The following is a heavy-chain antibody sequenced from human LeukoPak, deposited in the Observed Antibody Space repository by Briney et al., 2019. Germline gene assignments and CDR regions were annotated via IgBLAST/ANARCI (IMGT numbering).Heavy chain of an antibody. CDR1: GGTFSSYA. CDR2: IIPIFGTA. V-gene: IGHV1-69*05. D-gene: IGHD3-3*01. Sequence: SVKVSCKASGGTFSSYAISWVRQAPGQGLEWMGGIIPIFGTANYAQKFQGRVTITTDESTSTAYMELSSLRSEDTAVYYCARIRSISPKNYYYYYCMDVWGKGTTVTVSS. CDR3: ARIRSISPKNYYYYYCMDV. J-gene: IGHJ6*03.